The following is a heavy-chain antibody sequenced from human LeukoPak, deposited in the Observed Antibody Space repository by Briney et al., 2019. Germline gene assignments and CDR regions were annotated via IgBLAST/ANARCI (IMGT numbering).Heavy chain of an antibody. CDR3: ARDSSHGSGICDY. V-gene: IGHV3-21*01. J-gene: IGHJ4*02. Sequence: GGSLRLSCAASGFTFRSYSMNWVRQAPGKGLEWVSSITSGSKYIYYADSVKGRFTISRDNAKNSLYLQMNSLRAEDTAVYYCARDSSHGSGICDYWGQGTLVTVSS. CDR2: ITSGSKYI. D-gene: IGHD3-10*01. CDR1: GFTFRSYS.